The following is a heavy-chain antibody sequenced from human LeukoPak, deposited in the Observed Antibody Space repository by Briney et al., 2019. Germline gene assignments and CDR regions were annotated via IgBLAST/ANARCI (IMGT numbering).Heavy chain of an antibody. CDR3: ATWTGYSSSMDV. J-gene: IGHJ6*02. CDR1: GFTFSSYG. CDR2: IWYDGSNK. Sequence: GGSLRLSCAASGFTFSSYGMHWVRQAPGKGLEWVAVIWYDGSNKYYADSVKGRFTISRDNSKNTLYLQMNSLRAEDTAVYYCATWTGYSSSMDVWGQGTTVTVSS. V-gene: IGHV3-33*01. D-gene: IGHD6-13*01.